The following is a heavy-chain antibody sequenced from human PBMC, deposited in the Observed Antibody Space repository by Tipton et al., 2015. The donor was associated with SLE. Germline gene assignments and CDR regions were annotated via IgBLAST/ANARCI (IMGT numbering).Heavy chain of an antibody. V-gene: IGHV4-61*01. Sequence: TLSLTCTVSGGSISSGSYYWSWIRQPPGKALEWIGYIYYSGSTNYNPSLKSRVTISVDTSKNQFSLKLSSVTAADTAVYYCARAPRGVGTQYYVDYWGQGTLVTISS. CDR3: ARAPRGVGTQYYVDY. CDR2: IYYSGST. J-gene: IGHJ4*02. CDR1: GGSISSGSYY. D-gene: IGHD4-23*01.